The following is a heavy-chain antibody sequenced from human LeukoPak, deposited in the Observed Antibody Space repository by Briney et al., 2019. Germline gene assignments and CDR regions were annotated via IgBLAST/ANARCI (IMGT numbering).Heavy chain of an antibody. CDR1: GFDFNYYD. CDR2: ISSRSSYI. J-gene: IGHJ4*02. D-gene: IGHD3-16*01. V-gene: IGHV3-21*01. CDR3: ARRGGMSSGRSFDH. Sequence: GGSLRLSCVGSGFDFNYYDINWVRQAPGKGLEWVSSISSRSSYIYFADSAKGRFTISRDNANGSVFLHMTSLRPEDTAVYYCARRGGMSSGRSFDHWGQGTLVTVSS.